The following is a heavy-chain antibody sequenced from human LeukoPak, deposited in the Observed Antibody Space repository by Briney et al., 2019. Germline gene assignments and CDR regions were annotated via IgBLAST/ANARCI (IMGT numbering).Heavy chain of an antibody. CDR2: IKEDGSQK. Sequence: GGSLRLSXAASGFTLSSYWMNWVRQAPGKGLEWVANIKEDGSQKNYVDSVKGRFTISRDNSKNSLYLQMNSLRTEDTALYYCAKGSPYYYDSSGYEMPGYYYYYMDVWGKGTTVTVSS. CDR3: AKGSPYYYDSSGYEMPGYYYYYMDV. V-gene: IGHV3-7*03. J-gene: IGHJ6*03. D-gene: IGHD3-22*01. CDR1: GFTLSSYW.